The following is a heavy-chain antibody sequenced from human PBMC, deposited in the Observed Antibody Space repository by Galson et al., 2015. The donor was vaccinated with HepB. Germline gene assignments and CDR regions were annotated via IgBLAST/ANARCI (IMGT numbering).Heavy chain of an antibody. CDR2: ISGSSTYV. Sequence: SLRLSCAASGFTFSPYSMNWVRQAPGKGLEWVSSISGSSTYVYYADSMKGRFTISRDNAKNSLYLQMNSLRAEDTAVYYCARRDSSCWYHSLDYWGQGSLVTVSS. CDR3: ARRDSSCWYHSLDY. V-gene: IGHV3-21*01. D-gene: IGHD6-19*01. J-gene: IGHJ4*02. CDR1: GFTFSPYS.